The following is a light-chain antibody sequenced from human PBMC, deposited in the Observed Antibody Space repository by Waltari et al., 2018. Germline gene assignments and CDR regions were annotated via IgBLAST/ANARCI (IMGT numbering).Light chain of an antibody. V-gene: IGKV2-40*01. CDR3: MQHKALPLT. CDR1: QSLLHTDGYTY. J-gene: IGKJ4*01. Sequence: DIVMTQTPLSLPVTPGAPASIPCRSSQSLLHTDGYTYLDWYLQKPGQSPQLLIYGGSNRASGVPDRFSGSGSGTDFTLKISKVEAEDVGVYYCMQHKALPLTFGGGTKVEIK. CDR2: GGS.